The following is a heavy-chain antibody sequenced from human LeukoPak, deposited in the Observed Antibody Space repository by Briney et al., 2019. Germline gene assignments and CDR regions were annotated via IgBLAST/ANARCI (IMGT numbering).Heavy chain of an antibody. V-gene: IGHV1-46*01. CDR1: GYSFTSNY. CDR2: IYPRDGST. J-gene: IGHJ4*02. Sequence: GASVKVSCKASGYSFTSNYIHWVRQAPGRGLEWMGMIYPRDGSTSYAQRFQDRVTVTRDTSTSTVHMELSGLRSEDTAVYYCARDQEGFDYWGQGTQVTVSS. CDR3: ARDQEGFDY.